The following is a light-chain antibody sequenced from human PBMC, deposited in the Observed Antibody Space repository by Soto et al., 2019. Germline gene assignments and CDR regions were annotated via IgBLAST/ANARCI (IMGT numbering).Light chain of an antibody. J-gene: IGKJ1*01. V-gene: IGKV1-5*01. Sequence: DIQMTQSPSTLSASVGDRVTITCRASQSISRSLAWYQQKPGKAPSLLIYDASSLEGGVPSRFSGSGFGTEFTLTISSLQPEDFATYYCLQHNSYPWTFGQGTKVEIK. CDR2: DAS. CDR3: LQHNSYPWT. CDR1: QSISRS.